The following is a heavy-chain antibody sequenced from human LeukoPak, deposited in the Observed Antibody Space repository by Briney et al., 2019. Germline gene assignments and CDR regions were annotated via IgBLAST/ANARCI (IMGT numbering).Heavy chain of an antibody. J-gene: IGHJ6*02. CDR2: ISTDGSTT. Sequence: PWGSLRLSCAASGFTFSSHWMHWVRQAPGKGLVWVSRISTDGSTTTYADSVKGRFTISRDNAKNTLYLQMHSLRAEDTAVYYCARGHYFDMDVWGQGTTVTVSS. CDR1: GFTFSSHW. V-gene: IGHV3-74*01. CDR3: ARGHYFDMDV.